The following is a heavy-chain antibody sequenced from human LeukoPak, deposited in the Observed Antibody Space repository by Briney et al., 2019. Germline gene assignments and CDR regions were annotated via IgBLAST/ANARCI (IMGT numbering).Heavy chain of an antibody. D-gene: IGHD1-26*01. CDR3: ARDGRTTAVGATTFDY. V-gene: IGHV1-46*01. CDR1: GYTFTSYY. Sequence: GASVKVSCKASGYTFTSYYMHWVRQAPGQGLAWMGIINPSGGSTSYAQRFQGRVTMTRDTSTGTVYMELSSLRSEDTAVYYCARDGRTTAVGATTFDYWGQGTLVTVSS. J-gene: IGHJ4*02. CDR2: INPSGGST.